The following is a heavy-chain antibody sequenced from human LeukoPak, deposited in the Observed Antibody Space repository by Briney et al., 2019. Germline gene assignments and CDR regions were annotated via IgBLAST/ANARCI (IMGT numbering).Heavy chain of an antibody. CDR1: GYTFTGYY. Sequence: ASVKVSCKASGYTFTGYYMHWVRQAPGQGLEWMGWISAYNGNTNYAQKLQGRVTMTTDTSTSTAYMELRSLRSDDTAVYYCARSYYDILTGYFNWYFDLWGRGTLVTVSS. V-gene: IGHV1-18*04. J-gene: IGHJ2*01. D-gene: IGHD3-9*01. CDR2: ISAYNGNT. CDR3: ARSYYDILTGYFNWYFDL.